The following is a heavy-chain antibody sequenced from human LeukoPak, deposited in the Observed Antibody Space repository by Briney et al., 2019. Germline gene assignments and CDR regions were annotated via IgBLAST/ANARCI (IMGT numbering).Heavy chain of an antibody. CDR2: TNTNTGNP. J-gene: IGHJ3*02. CDR3: ARDHVKLGSNFHPFDAFDI. V-gene: IGHV7-4-1*02. Sequence: ASVKVSCKASGYTFTSYGISWVRQAPGQGLEWMGWTNTNTGNPTYAQGFTGRIVFSLDTSVSTAYLQISSLKAEDTAVYYCARDHVKLGSNFHPFDAFDIWGQGTMVTVSS. CDR1: GYTFTSYG. D-gene: IGHD7-27*01.